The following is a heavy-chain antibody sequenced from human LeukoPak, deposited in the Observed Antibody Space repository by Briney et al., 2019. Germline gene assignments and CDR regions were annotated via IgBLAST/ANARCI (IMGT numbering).Heavy chain of an antibody. CDR1: GFTITTYA. V-gene: IGHV3-23*01. Sequence: PGGSLRLSCLASGFTITTYAMGWVRQAPGKGLEWVSVISDRGDSTHYADSVKGRFTISRDSSNNTLYLQMNSLRGEDTAVYYCAKGRWGLTINNFDIWGQGTMVTVSS. CDR3: AKGRWGLTINNFDI. J-gene: IGHJ3*02. CDR2: ISDRGDST. D-gene: IGHD3-9*01.